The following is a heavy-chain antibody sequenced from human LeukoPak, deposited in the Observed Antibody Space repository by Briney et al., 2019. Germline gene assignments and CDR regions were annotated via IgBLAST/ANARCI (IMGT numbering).Heavy chain of an antibody. CDR3: ATTYDILSGSAMGDY. Sequence: PSQTLSLTCAVSGGSISSGGYSWSWIRQPPGKGLEWIGYIYHSGSTYYNPSLKSRVTISVDTSKNQFSLRLTSVTAADTAVYYCATTYDILSGSAMGDYWGQGTLVTVSS. CDR2: IYHSGST. CDR1: GGSISSGGYS. V-gene: IGHV4-30-2*01. J-gene: IGHJ4*02. D-gene: IGHD3-10*01.